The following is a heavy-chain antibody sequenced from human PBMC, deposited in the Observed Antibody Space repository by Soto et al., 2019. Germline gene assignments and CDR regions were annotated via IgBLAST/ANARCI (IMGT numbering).Heavy chain of an antibody. V-gene: IGHV1-69*01. CDR1: GGTFSSYA. D-gene: IGHD6-13*01. J-gene: IGHJ4*02. Sequence: QVQLVQSGAEVKKPGSSVKVSCKASGGTFSSYAISWVRQAPGQGLEWMGGIIPIFGTANYAQKFQGRVTITADESTSTAYMELSSLRSEGTAVYYCAREPDATYSSSWTNYFDYWGQGTLVTVSS. CDR2: IIPIFGTA. CDR3: AREPDATYSSSWTNYFDY.